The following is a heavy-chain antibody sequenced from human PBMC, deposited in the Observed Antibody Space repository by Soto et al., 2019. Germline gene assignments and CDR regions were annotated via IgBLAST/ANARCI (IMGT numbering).Heavy chain of an antibody. V-gene: IGHV4-39*01. J-gene: IGHJ5*02. Sequence: PSETLSLTCAVSGGSISGSYYYWGWLRQSPGRGPEWIGSVFYTGFTSYNPSLESRVSVSVDTSKNQFSLKVSAVTAADTAVYYCARATLGSSGWYWFDPWGQGTLVTVSS. CDR3: ARATLGSSGWYWFDP. CDR1: GGSISGSYYY. CDR2: VFYTGFT. D-gene: IGHD6-19*01.